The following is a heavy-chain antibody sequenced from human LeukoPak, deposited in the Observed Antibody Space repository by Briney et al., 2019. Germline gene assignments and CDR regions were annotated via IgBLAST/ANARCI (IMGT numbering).Heavy chain of an antibody. J-gene: IGHJ4*02. CDR1: GGSISSSSYY. D-gene: IGHD6-6*01. V-gene: IGHV4-39*07. CDR2: IYYSGST. Sequence: SETLSHTCTVSGGSISSSSYYWGWIRQPPGKGLEWIGSIYYSGSTYYNPSLKSRVTISVDTSKNQFSLKLSSVTAADTAVYYCARVGREALRRPLEFDYWGQGTLVTVSS. CDR3: ARVGREALRRPLEFDY.